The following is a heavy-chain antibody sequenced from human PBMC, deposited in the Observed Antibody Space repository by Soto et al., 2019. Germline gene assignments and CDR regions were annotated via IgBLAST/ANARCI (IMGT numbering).Heavy chain of an antibody. D-gene: IGHD2-15*01. J-gene: IGHJ6*02. CDR2: IIPIFGTA. CDR1: GGTFSSYA. Sequence: SVKVSCKAPGGTFSSYAISWVRQAPGQGLEWMGGIIPIFGTANYAQKFQGRVTITADESTSTGYMELSSLRSEDTAVYYCARSQGGSSSLDIYYYYYYGMDVWGQGTTVNVS. CDR3: ARSQGGSSSLDIYYYYYYGMDV. V-gene: IGHV1-69*13.